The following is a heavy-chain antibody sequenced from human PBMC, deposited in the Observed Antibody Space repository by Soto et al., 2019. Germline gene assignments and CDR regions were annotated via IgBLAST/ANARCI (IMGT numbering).Heavy chain of an antibody. Sequence: SVKVSCKASGGTFRRYAISWVRPAPGQGLEWMGGITPMFGTANYAQKFEGRVTITADESTSTAYIELRRLRTEDTALYYCEGPLHYESSGYYHASWGQGTQVTLSS. J-gene: IGHJ5*02. CDR1: GGTFRRYA. D-gene: IGHD3-22*01. CDR3: EGPLHYESSGYYHAS. CDR2: ITPMFGTA. V-gene: IGHV1-69*13.